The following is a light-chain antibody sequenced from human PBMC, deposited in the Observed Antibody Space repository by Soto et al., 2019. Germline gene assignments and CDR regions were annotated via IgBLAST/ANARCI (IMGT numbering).Light chain of an antibody. J-gene: IGLJ1*01. V-gene: IGLV2-8*01. CDR3: SSYAGSNNFV. Sequence: TGTSSDIGAYIYVSWYQQHPGKAPKLMISEVSRRPSGVPERFSGSKSGNTASLTVSGLQADDEAHYYCSSYAGSNNFVFGTGTKVTVL. CDR2: EVS. CDR1: SSDIGAYIY.